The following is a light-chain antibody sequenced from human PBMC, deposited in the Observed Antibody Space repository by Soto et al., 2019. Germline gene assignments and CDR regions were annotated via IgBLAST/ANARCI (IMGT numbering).Light chain of an antibody. J-gene: IGKJ5*01. CDR1: QSVSSSY. CDR3: QQRSNWPFT. Sequence: VVFTESPATLSLSPGERGTLSCGASQSVSSSYVAWYQHKPGLAPRLLIHDTSSRAIGIPDRLSGSKSGTNFTLTIRRMEPEDVGMYYCQQRSNWPFTFGQGTRLEI. CDR2: DTS. V-gene: IGKV3D-20*02.